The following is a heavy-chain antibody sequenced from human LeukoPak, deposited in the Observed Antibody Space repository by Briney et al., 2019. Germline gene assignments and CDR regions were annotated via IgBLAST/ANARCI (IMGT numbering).Heavy chain of an antibody. Sequence: SETLSLTCTVSGGSISSGSYYWSWIRQPAGKGLEWIGRIYTSGSTNYNPSLKSRVTISVDTSKNQFSLKLSSVTAADTAVYYCARGFLEWLLGPMDVWGKGTTVTVSS. CDR3: ARGFLEWLLGPMDV. V-gene: IGHV4-61*02. CDR2: IYTSGST. J-gene: IGHJ6*03. D-gene: IGHD3-3*01. CDR1: GGSISSGSYY.